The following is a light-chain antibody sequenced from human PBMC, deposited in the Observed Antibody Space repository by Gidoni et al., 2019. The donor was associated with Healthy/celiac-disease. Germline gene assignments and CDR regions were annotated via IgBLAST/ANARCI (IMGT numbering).Light chain of an antibody. V-gene: IGKV3-15*01. CDR1: QSVSSN. CDR3: QLYNNWPPLT. Sequence: EIVMTQSPAILSGTPGERATLSCRASQSVSSNLAWYQQKPGQAPRLLIYGASTRATGIPARFSGSGSGTEFTLTISSLQSEDFAVYYCQLYNNWPPLTFGQGTRLEIK. CDR2: GAS. J-gene: IGKJ5*01.